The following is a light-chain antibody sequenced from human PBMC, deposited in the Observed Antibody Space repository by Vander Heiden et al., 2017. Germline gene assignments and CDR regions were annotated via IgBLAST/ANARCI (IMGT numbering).Light chain of an antibody. CDR1: QSISSY. CDR2: VAT. Sequence: DIQMTQPPSFLSASVGDRITITCRASQSISSYLNWYQQKPGKSPKLLIYVATSLQTGVPSRFSGSGSGTDFTLTISSLQPEDFATYYCQQSYRTPQYSFGQGTKLEMK. V-gene: IGKV1-39*01. CDR3: QQSYRTPQYS. J-gene: IGKJ2*03.